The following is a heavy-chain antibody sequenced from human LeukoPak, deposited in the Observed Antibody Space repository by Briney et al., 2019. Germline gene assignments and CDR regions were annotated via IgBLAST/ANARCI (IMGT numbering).Heavy chain of an antibody. D-gene: IGHD3-10*01. CDR1: GFTFDDYA. V-gene: IGHV3-9*01. CDR2: ISWNSGSI. CDR3: AKGYGSGEALGYFDY. Sequence: GRSLRLSCAASGFTFDDYAMHWVRQAPGKGLEWVSGISWNSGSIGYADSVKGRFTISRDNAKNSLYLQMNSLRAEDTALYYCAKGYGSGEALGYFDYWGQGTLVTVSS. J-gene: IGHJ4*02.